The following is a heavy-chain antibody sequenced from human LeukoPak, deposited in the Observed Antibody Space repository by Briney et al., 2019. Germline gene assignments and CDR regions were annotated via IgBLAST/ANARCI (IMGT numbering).Heavy chain of an antibody. CDR3: AAQDEYCGGDCYLIDY. CDR2: IISSSSYI. Sequence: PGGSLKFSGAASGFTFSGYSMNWFRQAPGKGRKWVSSIISSSSYIYYADSVKGRFTISRDNAKNSLYLQMNSLRAEDTAVYYCAAQDEYCGGDCYLIDYWGQGTLVTVSS. V-gene: IGHV3-21*01. J-gene: IGHJ4*02. D-gene: IGHD2-21*02. CDR1: GFTFSGYS.